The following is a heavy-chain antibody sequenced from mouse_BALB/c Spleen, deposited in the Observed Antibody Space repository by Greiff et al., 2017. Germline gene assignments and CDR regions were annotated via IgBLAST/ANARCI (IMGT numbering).Heavy chain of an antibody. Sequence: QVQLQQSGAELVRPGSSVKISCKASGYAFSSYWMNWVKQRPGQGLEWIGQIYPGDGDTNYNGKFKGKAKLTAVTSTSTAYMELSSLTNEDSAVYYCTKGFAYWGQGTLVTVSA. J-gene: IGHJ3*01. V-gene: IGHV1-80*01. CDR1: GYAFSSYW. CDR2: IYPGDGDT. CDR3: TKGFAY.